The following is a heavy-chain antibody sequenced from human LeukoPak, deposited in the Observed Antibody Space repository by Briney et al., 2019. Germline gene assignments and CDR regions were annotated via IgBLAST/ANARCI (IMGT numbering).Heavy chain of an antibody. Sequence: ASVKVSCKASGGTFSSYAISWVRQAPGQGLEWMGGIIPIFGTANYAQKFQGRVTITTDESTSTAYMELCSLRSEDTAVYYCARVPDSRWELWGPFDYWGQGTLVTVSS. CDR1: GGTFSSYA. J-gene: IGHJ4*02. CDR2: IIPIFGTA. CDR3: ARVPDSRWELWGPFDY. V-gene: IGHV1-69*05. D-gene: IGHD1-26*01.